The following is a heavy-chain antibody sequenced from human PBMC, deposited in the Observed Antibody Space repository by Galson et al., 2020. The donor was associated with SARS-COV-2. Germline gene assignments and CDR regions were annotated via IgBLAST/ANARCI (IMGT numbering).Heavy chain of an antibody. J-gene: IGHJ4*02. CDR2: IWYDGSNK. CDR1: GFTFSXYG. CDR3: ARDGIVGATTGLDY. D-gene: IGHD1-26*01. Sequence: GGSLRLSCAASGFTFSXYGMHWVRQAPGKGLEWVAVIWYDGSNKYYADSVKGRFTISRDNSKNPLYLQMNSLRAEETAVYYCARDGIVGATTGLDYWGQGTLVTVSS. V-gene: IGHV3-33*01.